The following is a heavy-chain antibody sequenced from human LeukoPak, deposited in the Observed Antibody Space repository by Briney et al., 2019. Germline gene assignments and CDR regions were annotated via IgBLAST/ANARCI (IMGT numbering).Heavy chain of an antibody. J-gene: IGHJ6*02. CDR2: IWYDGSNK. CDR1: GFTFSSYG. CDR3: AREVQYYYYGMDV. V-gene: IGHV3-33*01. Sequence: GRSLRLSCAASGFTFSSYGMRWVRQAPGKGLEWVAVIWYDGSNKYYADSVKGRFTISRDNSKNTLYLQMNSLRAEDTAVYYCAREVQYYYYGMDVWGQGTTVTVSS. D-gene: IGHD3-10*01.